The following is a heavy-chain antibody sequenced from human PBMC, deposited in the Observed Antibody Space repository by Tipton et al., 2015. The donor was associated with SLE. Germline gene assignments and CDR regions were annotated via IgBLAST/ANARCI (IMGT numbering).Heavy chain of an antibody. CDR3: ARDSTIRAFDI. CDR2: MFYSGTS. V-gene: IGHV4-59*01. D-gene: IGHD2-2*01. CDR1: GGSFSGYF. J-gene: IGHJ3*02. Sequence: TLSLTCAVYGGSFSGYFWSWIRQPPGKGPEWIGSMFYSGTSNYNPSLKSRVTISVDTYKKQISLILSSVTAADTAVYYCARDSTIRAFDIWGQGTMVTASS.